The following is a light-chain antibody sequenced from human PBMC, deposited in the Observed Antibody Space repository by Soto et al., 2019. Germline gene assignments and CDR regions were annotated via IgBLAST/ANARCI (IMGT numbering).Light chain of an antibody. J-gene: IGKJ1*01. CDR1: QSISSW. V-gene: IGKV1-5*01. Sequence: DIQMTQSPSTLSASVGDRVTITCRASQSISSWLAWYQQKQGKAPKLLIYDASNLESGVPSRFSGSGSGTEFTLAISSLQPDDFATYYCQQYNSYWGTFGQGTEVEIK. CDR2: DAS. CDR3: QQYNSYWGT.